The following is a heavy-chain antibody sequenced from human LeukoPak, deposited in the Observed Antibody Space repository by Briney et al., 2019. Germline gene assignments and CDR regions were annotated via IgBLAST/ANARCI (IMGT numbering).Heavy chain of an antibody. D-gene: IGHD3-10*01. Sequence: GGSLRLSCAASGFTFSNYGMHWVRQAPGKGLEWVAVIWYDGSNKYYADSVKGRFTISRDNSKNTLYLQMNSLRAEDTAVYYCAGNYGPYYFDYWGQGTLVTVPS. CDR2: IWYDGSNK. CDR3: AGNYGPYYFDY. J-gene: IGHJ4*02. CDR1: GFTFSNYG. V-gene: IGHV3-33*01.